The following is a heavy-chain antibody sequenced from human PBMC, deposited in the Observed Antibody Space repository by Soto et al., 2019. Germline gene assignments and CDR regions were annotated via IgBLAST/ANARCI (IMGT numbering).Heavy chain of an antibody. CDR2: ISSGSSTI. CDR1: KFTFSSYN. D-gene: IGHD3-22*01. J-gene: IGHJ3*02. V-gene: IGHV3-48*02. CDR3: AREYYDSSGYYGARAFDI. Sequence: GGSLRLSCAASKFTFSSYNMNWVRQAPGKGLEWVSYISSGSSTINYADSVKGRFTISRDNAKNSLYLQMNSLRDEDTAVYYCAREYYDSSGYYGARAFDIWGQGTMVTVSS.